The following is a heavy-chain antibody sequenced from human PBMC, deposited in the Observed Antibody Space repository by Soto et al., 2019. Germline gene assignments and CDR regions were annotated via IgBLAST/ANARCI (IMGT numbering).Heavy chain of an antibody. V-gene: IGHV4-34*01. CDR3: ASAGLPNYDFCSSYYFPRYFDY. Sequence: SETLSVTWAVYGGSFRGYYWSWISKPPGKGLEWIGEINHSGSTNYNPSLKSRVTISVDTSKNQFSLKLSSVTAADTAVYYCASAGLPNYDFCSSYYFPRYFDYWGQGTLVTVSS. CDR2: INHSGST. D-gene: IGHD3-3*01. CDR1: GGSFRGYY. J-gene: IGHJ4*02.